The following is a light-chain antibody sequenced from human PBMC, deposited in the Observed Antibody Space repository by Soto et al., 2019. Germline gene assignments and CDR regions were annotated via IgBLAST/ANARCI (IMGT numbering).Light chain of an antibody. V-gene: IGLV2-8*01. CDR1: SSDVGGYNY. CDR3: SSYDATNNYV. CDR2: EVT. J-gene: IGLJ1*01. Sequence: QSALPQPPSASGSPGQSVTISCTGTSSDVGGYNYVSWYQQYPGKAPQLIIYEVTKRPSGVPDRFSGSKSGNTASLTVSGLQSEDEADYYCSSYDATNNYVVGAGTKVTVL.